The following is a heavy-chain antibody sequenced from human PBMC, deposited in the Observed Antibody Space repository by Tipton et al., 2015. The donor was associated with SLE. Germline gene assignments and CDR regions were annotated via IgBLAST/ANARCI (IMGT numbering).Heavy chain of an antibody. Sequence: SLRLSCAASGFIFSNYAMSWVRQAPGKGLEWVSAISFSGTNTYYADSVRGRFTISRDNSGNTLYLQMNSLRAEDTAVYYCAIPLLWFRELYGMDVWGQGTTVTVSS. D-gene: IGHD3-10*01. CDR3: AIPLLWFRELYGMDV. CDR1: GFIFSNYA. J-gene: IGHJ6*02. CDR2: ISFSGTNT. V-gene: IGHV3-23*01.